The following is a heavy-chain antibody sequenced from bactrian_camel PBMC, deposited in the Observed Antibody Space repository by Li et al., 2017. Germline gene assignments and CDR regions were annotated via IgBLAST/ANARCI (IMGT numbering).Heavy chain of an antibody. CDR2: IGRFDST. V-gene: IGHV3S53*01. Sequence: HVQLVESGGGSVRAGESLRLSCVGSGYTYSVNCMGWFRQAQGKERELVSTIGRFDSTTYSDAVKGRFTFSRDRSKSMLYLEMNTPKPEDTATYHCAADGVVTCVPVALEVIRKTTYFGQGTQVTVS. CDR1: GYTYSVNC. J-gene: IGHJ4*01. D-gene: IGHD5*01.